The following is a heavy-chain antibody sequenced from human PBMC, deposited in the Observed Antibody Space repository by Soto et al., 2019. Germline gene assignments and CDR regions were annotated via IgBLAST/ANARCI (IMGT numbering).Heavy chain of an antibody. CDR2: IKQDGSEK. CDR3: VRDEAAAGTVE. D-gene: IGHD6-13*01. CDR1: GFTFSSYG. J-gene: IGHJ4*02. Sequence: GGSLRLSCAASGFTFSSYGMSWVRQAPGKGLEWVANIKQDGSEKYYVDSVKGRFTTSRDNARNSLYLQMNSLRAEDTAVYYCVRDEAAAGTVEWGQGTLVTVSS. V-gene: IGHV3-7*01.